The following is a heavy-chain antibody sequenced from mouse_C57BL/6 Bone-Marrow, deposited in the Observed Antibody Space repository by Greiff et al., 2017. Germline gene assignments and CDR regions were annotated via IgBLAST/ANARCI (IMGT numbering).Heavy chain of an antibody. J-gene: IGHJ2*01. V-gene: IGHV1-72*01. CDR3: ARLGPYDYDGDY. Sequence: QVHVKQPGAELVKPGASVKLSCKASGYTFTSYWMPWVKQRPGRGLEWIGRIDPNSGGTKYNEKFKSKATLTVDKPSSTAYMQLSSLTSEDSAVXYCARLGPYDYDGDYWGQGTTLTVSS. D-gene: IGHD2-4*01. CDR2: IDPNSGGT. CDR1: GYTFTSYW.